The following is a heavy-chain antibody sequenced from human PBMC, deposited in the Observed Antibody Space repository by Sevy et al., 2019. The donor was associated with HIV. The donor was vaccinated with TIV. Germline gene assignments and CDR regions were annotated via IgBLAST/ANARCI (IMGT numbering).Heavy chain of an antibody. V-gene: IGHV3-30*04. CDR3: ASEAYDILTGYSLFDY. Sequence: GGSLRLSCAASGFTFSSYAMHWVRQAPGKGLEWVAVISYDGSNKYYADSVKGRFTISRDNSKNPLYLQMNSLRAEDTAVYYCASEAYDILTGYSLFDYWGQGTLVTVSS. CDR1: GFTFSSYA. J-gene: IGHJ4*02. D-gene: IGHD3-9*01. CDR2: ISYDGSNK.